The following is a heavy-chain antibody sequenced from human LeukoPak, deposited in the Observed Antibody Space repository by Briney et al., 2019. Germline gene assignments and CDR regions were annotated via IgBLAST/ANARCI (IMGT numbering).Heavy chain of an antibody. Sequence: GASVKVSCKTSGYSFTAFYIHWVRQAPGQGLEWMGWSHPRRGDTNCAQKFQGRVTMTRDTSISTAYLDLSSLRSDDTAVYYCARDGDYGTGSYYRGCIDSWGQGTPVTVSP. CDR1: GYSFTAFY. D-gene: IGHD3-10*01. V-gene: IGHV1-2*02. CDR3: ARDGDYGTGSYYRGCIDS. J-gene: IGHJ4*02. CDR2: SHPRRGDT.